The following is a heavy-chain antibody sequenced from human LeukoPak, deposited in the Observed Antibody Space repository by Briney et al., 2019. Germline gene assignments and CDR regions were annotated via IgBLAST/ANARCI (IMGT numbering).Heavy chain of an antibody. V-gene: IGHV3-21*06. J-gene: IGHJ4*02. CDR3: APGIAAH. CDR2: ISSSSSYI. D-gene: IGHD6-25*01. CDR1: GFTFGMYA. Sequence: GGSLRLSCAASGFTFGMYAMSWVRQAPGKGLEWISFISSSSSYIYYADSVKGRFTISRDNAKNLLYLQMNSLRAEDTAVYYCAPGIAAHWGQGTLVTVSS.